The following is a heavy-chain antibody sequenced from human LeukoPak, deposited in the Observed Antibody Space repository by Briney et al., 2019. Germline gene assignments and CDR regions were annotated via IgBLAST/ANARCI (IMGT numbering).Heavy chain of an antibody. Sequence: PGGSLRLSCAASGFTFSSYAMSWVRQAPGKGLEWVSAISGSGGSTYYTDSVKGRFTISRDNSKNTLYLQMNSLRAEDTAVYYCAKDFHIAVAGYFDYWGQGTLVTVSS. CDR3: AKDFHIAVAGYFDY. D-gene: IGHD6-19*01. CDR1: GFTFSSYA. CDR2: ISGSGGST. J-gene: IGHJ4*02. V-gene: IGHV3-23*01.